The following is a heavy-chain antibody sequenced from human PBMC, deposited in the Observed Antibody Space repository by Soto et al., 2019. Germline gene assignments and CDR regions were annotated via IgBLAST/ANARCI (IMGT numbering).Heavy chain of an antibody. CDR3: TRDASRDSSARGWFDP. D-gene: IGHD6-13*01. CDR1: GFNFGSSW. Sequence: GGSLRLSCAASGFNFGSSWMHWVRQAPGKGLEWVSTISSNSAYIYYTDALRGRFTISRDNAKNSLHLQMNSLRAEDTAVYYCTRDASRDSSARGWFDPWGPGTLVTVSS. J-gene: IGHJ5*02. V-gene: IGHV3-21*01. CDR2: ISSNSAYI.